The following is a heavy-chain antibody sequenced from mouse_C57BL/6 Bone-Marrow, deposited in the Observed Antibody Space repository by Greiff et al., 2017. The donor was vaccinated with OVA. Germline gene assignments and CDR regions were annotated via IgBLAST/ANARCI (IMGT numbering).Heavy chain of an antibody. CDR3: ARLIYS. CDR2: ISGGGGNP. Sequence: EVMLVESGGGLVKPGGSLKLSCAASGFTFSSYTMSWVRQTPEKRLEWVATISGGGGNPYYPDSVKGRFTISRDNAKNTLYLQMSSLRSEDTALYYCARLIYSWGQGTLVTVSA. D-gene: IGHD2-1*01. J-gene: IGHJ3*01. V-gene: IGHV5-9*01. CDR1: GFTFSSYT.